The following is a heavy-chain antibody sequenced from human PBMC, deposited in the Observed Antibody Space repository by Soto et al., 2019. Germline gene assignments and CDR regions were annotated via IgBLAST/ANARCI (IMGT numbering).Heavy chain of an antibody. D-gene: IGHD1-26*01. V-gene: IGHV1-8*01. CDR3: ASEVGSSRLDY. J-gene: IGHJ4*02. CDR1: GYTFTSYD. Sequence: QVQLVQSGAEVKKPGASVKVSCKASGYTFTSYDINWVRQATGQGLEWMGWMNPNSGNTGYAQKFQGRVTMTRNTSIRTAYMELSSLASEATAVYYGASEVGSSRLDYWGQGTLVTVSS. CDR2: MNPNSGNT.